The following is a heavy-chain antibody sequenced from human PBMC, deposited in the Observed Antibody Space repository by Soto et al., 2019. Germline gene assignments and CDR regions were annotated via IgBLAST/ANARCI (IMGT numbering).Heavy chain of an antibody. CDR3: AKVPENEFWGGYFDL. V-gene: IGHV3-23*01. Sequence: EVQLLESGGGLVRPGGSLRLSCAASGYTFSDYAMYWVRQAPGQGLEWVSAISGSGNSPYYADSVKGRFTISRDNSKHTLYLQMNSLTAEETASYYWAKVPENEFWGGYFDLWGQGTLLTVSS. D-gene: IGHD3-3*01. J-gene: IGHJ4*02. CDR2: ISGSGNSP. CDR1: GYTFSDYA.